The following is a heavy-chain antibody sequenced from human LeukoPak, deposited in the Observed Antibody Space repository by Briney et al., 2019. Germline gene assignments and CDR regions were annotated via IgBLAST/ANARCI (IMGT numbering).Heavy chain of an antibody. D-gene: IGHD6-13*01. CDR1: GFTFGTYA. V-gene: IGHV3-23*01. J-gene: IGHJ4*02. CDR2: ISGSGGST. Sequence: VGSLRLSCAASGFTFGTYAMTWVRQAPGQGLEWVSVISGSGGSTNYADSVKGRFIISRDNSRNTLFLQMNSLRAEDTAVYYCAKHHYSSSRDYFDYWGQGTLVTVSS. CDR3: AKHHYSSSRDYFDY.